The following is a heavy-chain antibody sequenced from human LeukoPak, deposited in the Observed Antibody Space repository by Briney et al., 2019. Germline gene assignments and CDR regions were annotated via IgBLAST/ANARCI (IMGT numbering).Heavy chain of an antibody. V-gene: IGHV4-4*02. CDR3: SRAGTGFNIPGAY. Sequence: SETLSLTCGVSGGSIDITNYWSWVRQAPGKGLEWIGEISHDGTTNYNPSLRSRVAMSLDRANNQFSLSLTSVTAADTAVYYCSRAGTGFNIPGAYWGQGTLVTVSS. CDR1: GGSIDITNY. D-gene: IGHD1-14*01. J-gene: IGHJ4*02. CDR2: ISHDGTT.